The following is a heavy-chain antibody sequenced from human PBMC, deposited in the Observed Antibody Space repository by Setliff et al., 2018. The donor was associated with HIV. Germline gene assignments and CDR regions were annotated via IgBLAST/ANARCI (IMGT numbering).Heavy chain of an antibody. CDR1: GGSINNDIYF. Sequence: ASETLSLTCTVSGGSINNDIYFWTWIRQRPGKGLEWIGYIYYSGSTHSNPSLKSRLTISVATSSNQFSLKLNSVTAADTAIYYCARSSRSSPFWFDYWGLGTLVTVSS. CDR3: ARSSRSSPFWFDY. CDR2: IYYSGST. V-gene: IGHV4-31*03. J-gene: IGHJ4*01. D-gene: IGHD6-6*01.